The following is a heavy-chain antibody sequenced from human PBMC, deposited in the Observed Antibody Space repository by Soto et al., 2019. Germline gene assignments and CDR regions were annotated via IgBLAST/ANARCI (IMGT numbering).Heavy chain of an antibody. J-gene: IGHJ6*04. V-gene: IGHV6-1*01. Sequence: SQTLSRTCAISGDSVSSKSTAWNWISQSPSRGLEWLGRTYYRSKWYNDYAVSVKSRITINPDTSKNQFSLQLNSVTPEDTAVYYCAREIPTLHPSNYYYYNGTDFPDKGTTGTGS. CDR3: AREIPTLHPSNYYYYNGTDF. CDR1: GDSVSSKSTA. D-gene: IGHD1-1*01. CDR2: TYYRSKWYN.